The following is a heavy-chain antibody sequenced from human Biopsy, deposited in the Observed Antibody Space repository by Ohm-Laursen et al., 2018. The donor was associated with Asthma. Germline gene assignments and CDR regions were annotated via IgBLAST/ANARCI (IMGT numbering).Heavy chain of an antibody. CDR3: ARAVDYSHYYGIDV. CDR1: GYTFNSAG. V-gene: IGHV1-18*01. J-gene: IGHJ6*02. Sequence: SVKVSCKTSGYTFNSAGITWVRQAPGQGLEWMGWISVYNGNTKVAQKLQDRVTMITDTSTSAAYMELRSLRSDDTAVYFCARAVDYSHYYGIDVWGQETTVTVS. D-gene: IGHD3-10*01. CDR2: ISVYNGNT.